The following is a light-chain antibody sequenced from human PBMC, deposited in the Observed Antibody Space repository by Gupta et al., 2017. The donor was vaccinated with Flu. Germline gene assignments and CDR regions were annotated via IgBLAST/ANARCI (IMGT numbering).Light chain of an antibody. CDR3: HQPSNLTT. Sequence: EVVLTQSPATLSLSPGERATLSCRTSQNINTYVAWYQQKPGQAPRLLIYDASHSASDIPARFSGSWPGTDFTLTSSSREPEDFAVYYWHQPSNLTTFGQGTKVEIK. V-gene: IGKV3-11*01. CDR1: QNINTY. J-gene: IGKJ1*01. CDR2: DAS.